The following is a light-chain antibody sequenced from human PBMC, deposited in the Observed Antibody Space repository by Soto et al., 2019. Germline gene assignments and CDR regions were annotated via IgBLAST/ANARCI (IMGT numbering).Light chain of an antibody. Sequence: EIVMTQSPATLSVSPGERATLPCRASQSVSSNLAWYQQKPGQAPRLLIYSASTRAIGIPARFSGSGSGTDFTLTISSLEPEDSAVYYCQQRHMWPITFGQGTRLEIK. CDR1: QSVSSN. CDR2: SAS. J-gene: IGKJ5*01. V-gene: IGKV3-15*01. CDR3: QQRHMWPIT.